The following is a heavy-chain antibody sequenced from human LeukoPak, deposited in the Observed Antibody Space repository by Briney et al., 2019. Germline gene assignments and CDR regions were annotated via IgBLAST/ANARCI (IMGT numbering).Heavy chain of an antibody. CDR1: GGSISSYY. CDR2: IYYSGST. Sequence: SETLSLTCTVSGGSISSYYWGWIRQPPGKGLEWIGYIYYSGSTNYNPSLKSRVTISVDTSKNQFSLKLSSVTAADTAVYYCARGNVLMVYATPDYYYYMDVWGKGTTVTVSS. V-gene: IGHV4-59*01. CDR3: ARGNVLMVYATPDYYYYMDV. J-gene: IGHJ6*03. D-gene: IGHD2-8*01.